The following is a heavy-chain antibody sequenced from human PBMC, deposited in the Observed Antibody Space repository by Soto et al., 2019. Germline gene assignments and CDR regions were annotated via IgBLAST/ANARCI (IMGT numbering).Heavy chain of an antibody. Sequence: QVQLQESGPGLVKPSQTLSLTCTVSGGSISSGNYYWTWICQHPGKGLEWIGYIYYGGTTYYNPSLKSRVTISLDTSKNQFSLRLSSVTAADTAVYYCARDRFYYYGLDVWGQGTTVTVSS. CDR1: GGSISSGNYY. CDR2: IYYGGTT. J-gene: IGHJ6*02. CDR3: ARDRFYYYGLDV. V-gene: IGHV4-31*03.